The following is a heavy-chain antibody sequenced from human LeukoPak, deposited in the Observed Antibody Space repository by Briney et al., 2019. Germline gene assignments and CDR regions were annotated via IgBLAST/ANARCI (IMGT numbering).Heavy chain of an antibody. Sequence: GGSLRLSCAASGFIFSDYYMRWIRQAPGKGLEYVSYISSSGTTIYYADSVKARFTISRGNAKNSLYLQMNSLRAEDTAVYYCAREGLVRGYDAFDIWGQGTMVTVSS. CDR1: GFIFSDYY. V-gene: IGHV3-11*04. J-gene: IGHJ3*02. D-gene: IGHD1-26*01. CDR3: AREGLVRGYDAFDI. CDR2: ISSSGTTI.